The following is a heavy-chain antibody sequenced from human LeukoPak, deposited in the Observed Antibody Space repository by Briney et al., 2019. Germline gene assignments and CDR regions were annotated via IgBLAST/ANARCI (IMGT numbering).Heavy chain of an antibody. V-gene: IGHV3-7*03. Sequence: PGGSLRLSCAASGFTFSSYWMSWVRQAPGKGLEWVANIKQDGSEKYYVDSVKGRFTISRDNSKNTLYLQMNSLRAEDTAVYYCAKVLIPPSSGWYGAYNYYFDYWGQGTLVTVSS. D-gene: IGHD6-19*01. CDR1: GFTFSSYW. CDR3: AKVLIPPSSGWYGAYNYYFDY. J-gene: IGHJ4*02. CDR2: IKQDGSEK.